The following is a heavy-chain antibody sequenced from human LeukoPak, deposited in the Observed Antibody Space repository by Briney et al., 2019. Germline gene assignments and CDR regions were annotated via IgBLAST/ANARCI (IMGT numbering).Heavy chain of an antibody. Sequence: GGSLRLSCAASGFTFSSYWMHWVRQAPGKGLEWVSYISSSSSDVYYADSVKGRFTISRDNAKNSLYLQMNSLRAEDTAVYYCANPSLYSRSYQLDYWGQGTLVTVSS. J-gene: IGHJ4*02. D-gene: IGHD1-26*01. CDR2: ISSSSSDV. CDR1: GFTFSSYW. V-gene: IGHV3-48*01. CDR3: ANPSLYSRSYQLDY.